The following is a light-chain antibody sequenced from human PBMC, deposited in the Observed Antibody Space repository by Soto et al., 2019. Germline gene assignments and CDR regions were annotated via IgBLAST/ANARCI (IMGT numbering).Light chain of an antibody. CDR3: SSYTTIGTLGGV. CDR1: NSEVGAHNL. J-gene: IGLJ3*02. CDR2: EVS. V-gene: IGLV2-14*01. Sequence: QSALTQPASVSGSPGQSITISCTGTNSEVGAHNLVSWYQHHPGKAPRLMISEVSNRPSGVSNRFSASKSGNTASLTISGLQAEDEADYYCSSYTTIGTLGGVFGGGTNLTVL.